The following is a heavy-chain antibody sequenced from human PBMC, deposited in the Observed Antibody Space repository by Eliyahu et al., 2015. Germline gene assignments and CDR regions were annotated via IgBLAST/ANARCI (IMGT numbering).Heavy chain of an antibody. J-gene: IGHJ4*02. Sequence: QVQLQQWGAGLLKPSETLSLSCAXXGGSVSGYYWXWIRQTPGKGLAWIGEISHSGSTNYNPSLKSRVTISVDTSRNQVSLKLSSMTAADTAIYYCARRVWRSYYFDYWGQGIPVTVSS. CDR2: ISHSGST. CDR3: ARRVWRSYYFDY. CDR1: GGSVSGYY. V-gene: IGHV4-34*02.